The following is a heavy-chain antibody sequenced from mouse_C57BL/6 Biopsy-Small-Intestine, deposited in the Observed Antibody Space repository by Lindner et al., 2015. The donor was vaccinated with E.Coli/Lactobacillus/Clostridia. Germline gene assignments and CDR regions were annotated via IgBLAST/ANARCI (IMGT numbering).Heavy chain of an antibody. V-gene: IGHV1-42*01. CDR2: INPSTGGT. CDR1: GYSFTGYY. CDR3: ARSHAEGDY. Sequence: VQLQESGPVLVKPGSSVKISCKASGYSFTGYYVNWVKRSPEKSLEWIGEINPSTGGTTYNQKFKAKATLTVDASSSTAYMQLMGLTSDDSAVYFCARSHAEGDYWGQGTTLTVSS. J-gene: IGHJ2*01.